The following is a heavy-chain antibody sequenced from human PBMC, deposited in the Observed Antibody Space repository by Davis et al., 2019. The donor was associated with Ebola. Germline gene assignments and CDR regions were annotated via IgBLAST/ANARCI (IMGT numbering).Heavy chain of an antibody. CDR3: ARRRGTYPDWYLDL. Sequence: MPSETLSLTCTVSGGPIGGDFWSWVRQPPGKGLEWMGYVSHTGSTKTYYNPSLKSRLTMAVDTSRNQLSVHLASLTAADTAVYYCARRRGTYPDWYLDLWGRGTLVIVSS. CDR2: VSHTGST. CDR1: GGPIGGDF. V-gene: IGHV4-59*08. J-gene: IGHJ2*01.